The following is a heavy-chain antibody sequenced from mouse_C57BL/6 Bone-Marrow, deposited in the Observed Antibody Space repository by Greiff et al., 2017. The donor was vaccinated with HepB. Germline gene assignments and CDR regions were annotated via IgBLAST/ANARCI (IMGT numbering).Heavy chain of an antibody. J-gene: IGHJ2*01. Sequence: VKLMESGAELVRPGTSVKVSCKASGYAFTNYLIEWVKQRPGQGLEWIGVINPGSGGTNYNEKFKGKATLTADKSSSTAYMQLSSLTSEDSAVYFCARKGTGQDYFDYWGQGTTLTVSS. V-gene: IGHV1-54*01. D-gene: IGHD2-14*01. CDR3: ARKGTGQDYFDY. CDR1: GYAFTNYL. CDR2: INPGSGGT.